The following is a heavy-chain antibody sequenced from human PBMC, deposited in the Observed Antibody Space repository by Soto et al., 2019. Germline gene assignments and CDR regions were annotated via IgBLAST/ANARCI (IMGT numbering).Heavy chain of an antibody. CDR3: VRGDDRVD. CDR2: ISKSSSLI. CDR1: GFIFSSFT. Sequence: GGSLRLSCVGPGFIFSSFTMTWVRQAPGMGLQYLASISKSSSLIYYADSVRGRFIISRDNSKDSVFLQMYSLRAEDTAMYYCVRGDDRVDWGQGTLVTVSS. J-gene: IGHJ4*02. V-gene: IGHV3-21*01. D-gene: IGHD1-1*01.